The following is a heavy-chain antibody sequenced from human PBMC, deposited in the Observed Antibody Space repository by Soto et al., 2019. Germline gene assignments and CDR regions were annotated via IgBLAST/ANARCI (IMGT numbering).Heavy chain of an antibody. J-gene: IGHJ6*02. V-gene: IGHV1-18*01. CDR3: ARGAVATIIGYGMDV. CDR2: ISAYNGNT. CDR1: GGTFSSYA. D-gene: IGHD5-12*01. Sequence: ASVKFSCKASGGTFSSYAISWVRQAPGQGLEWMGWISAYNGNTNYAQKLQGRVTMTTDTSTSTAYMELRSLRSDDTAVYYCARGAVATIIGYGMDVWGQGTTVTVSS.